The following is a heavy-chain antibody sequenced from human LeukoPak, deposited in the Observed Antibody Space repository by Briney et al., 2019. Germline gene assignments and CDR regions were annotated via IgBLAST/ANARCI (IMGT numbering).Heavy chain of an antibody. Sequence: PGGSLRLSCAASGFTFSSYWMHWVRQAPGKGLVWVSRINSDRSSTSYADSVKGRFTISRDNAKNTLYLQMNSLRAEDTAVYYCARGYCSSTSYCPYSYYYYMDVWGKGTTVTVSS. CDR2: INSDRSST. CDR1: GFTFSSYW. CDR3: ARGYCSSTSYCPYSYYYYMDV. D-gene: IGHD2-2*01. J-gene: IGHJ6*03. V-gene: IGHV3-74*01.